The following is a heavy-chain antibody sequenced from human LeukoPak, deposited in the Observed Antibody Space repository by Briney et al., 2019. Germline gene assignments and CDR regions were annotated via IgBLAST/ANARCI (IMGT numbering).Heavy chain of an antibody. V-gene: IGHV4-59*01. J-gene: IGHJ6*03. CDR2: IYYSGST. Sequence: PSETLSLTCTVSGGSISSYYWSWIRQPPGKGLEWIGYIYYSGSTNYNPSLKSRVTISVDTSKNQFSLKLSSVTAADTAVYYCARPSPRGWHHYYYMDVWGKGTTVTVSS. CDR3: ARPSPRGWHHYYYMDV. D-gene: IGHD6-19*01. CDR1: GGSISSYY.